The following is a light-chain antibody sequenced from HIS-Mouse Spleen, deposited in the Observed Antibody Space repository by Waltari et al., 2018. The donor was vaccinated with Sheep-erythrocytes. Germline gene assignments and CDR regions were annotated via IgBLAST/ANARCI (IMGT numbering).Light chain of an antibody. J-gene: IGLJ1*01. CDR3: CSYAGSYNHV. Sequence: QSALTQPRPVSGSPGQSVTIPCTGTSSDVGGYNYVPWYPQHPGKAPKLMIYDVSKRPSGVPDRFSGSKSGNTASLTISGLQAEDEADYYCCSYAGSYNHVFATGTKVTVL. CDR1: SSDVGGYNY. CDR2: DVS. V-gene: IGLV2-11*01.